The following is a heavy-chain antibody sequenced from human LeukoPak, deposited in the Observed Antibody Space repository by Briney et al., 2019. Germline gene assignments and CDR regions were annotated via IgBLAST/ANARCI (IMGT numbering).Heavy chain of an antibody. CDR1: GFTFSSYA. V-gene: IGHV3-30-3*01. CDR3: AKEASWDY. Sequence: PGRSLRLSCAASGFTFSSYAMHWVRQAPGKGLEWVSVISDDGSNKYYADSVKGRFTISRDNSKNTLYLQMNSLRAEDTAVYYCAKEASWDYWGQGTLVTVSS. CDR2: ISDDGSNK. J-gene: IGHJ4*02.